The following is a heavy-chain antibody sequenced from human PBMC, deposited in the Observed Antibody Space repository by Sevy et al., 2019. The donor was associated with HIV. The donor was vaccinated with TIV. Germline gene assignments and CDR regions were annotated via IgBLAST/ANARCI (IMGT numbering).Heavy chain of an antibody. J-gene: IGHJ4*02. CDR3: TTDHTAMVNMDY. V-gene: IGHV3-15*01. CDR1: GFTFSNAW. CDR2: IKSKTDGGTT. Sequence: GGSLRLSCAASGFTFSNAWMSWVRQAPGKGLEWVGRIKSKTDGGTTDYAAPVKGRFTISRDDSKNTLYLQMNSLKTEDTAVYYCTTDHTAMVNMDYWGQGTLVTVSS. D-gene: IGHD5-18*01.